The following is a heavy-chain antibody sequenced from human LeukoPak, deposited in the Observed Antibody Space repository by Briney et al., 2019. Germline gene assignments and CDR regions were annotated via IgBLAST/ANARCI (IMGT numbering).Heavy chain of an antibody. Sequence: GGSLRLSCAASGFTFSSYSMNWVRQAPGKGLEWVSSISSSSSYIYYADSVKGRFTISRDNAKNSLYLQMNSLRAEDTAVYYCARATTYDILTGYFDYWGQGTLVTVSS. CDR1: GFTFSSYS. CDR2: ISSSSSYI. D-gene: IGHD3-9*01. CDR3: ARATTYDILTGYFDY. J-gene: IGHJ4*02. V-gene: IGHV3-21*01.